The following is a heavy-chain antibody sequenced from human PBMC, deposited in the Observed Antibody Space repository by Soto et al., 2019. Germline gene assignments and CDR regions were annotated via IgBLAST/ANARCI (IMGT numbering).Heavy chain of an antibody. V-gene: IGHV1-69*02. CDR3: AGGAHVLRYFDWLGNQGYYYGMDV. Sequence: QVQLVQSGAEVKKPGSSVKVSCKASGGTFSSYTISWVRQAPGQGLEWMGRIIPILGIANYAQKFQGRVTIPADKTTSTAYMELSSLRSEDTAVYYCAGGAHVLRYFDWLGNQGYYYGMDVWGQGTTVTVSS. J-gene: IGHJ6*02. CDR1: GGTFSSYT. D-gene: IGHD3-9*01. CDR2: IIPILGIA.